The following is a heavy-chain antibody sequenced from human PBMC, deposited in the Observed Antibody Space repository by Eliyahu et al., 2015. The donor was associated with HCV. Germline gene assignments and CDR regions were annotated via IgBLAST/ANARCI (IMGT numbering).Heavy chain of an antibody. D-gene: IGHD6-13*01. CDR1: GGSISSSSYY. Sequence: QLQLQESGPGLVKPSETLSLTCTVSGGSISSSSYYWGWIRQPPGKGLEWIGSIYYSGSTYYNPSLKSRVTISVDTSKNQFSLKLSSVTAADTAVYYCARLRKGGLVSVLYDYWGQGTLVTVSS. J-gene: IGHJ4*02. CDR3: ARLRKGGLVSVLYDY. V-gene: IGHV4-39*01. CDR2: IYYSGST.